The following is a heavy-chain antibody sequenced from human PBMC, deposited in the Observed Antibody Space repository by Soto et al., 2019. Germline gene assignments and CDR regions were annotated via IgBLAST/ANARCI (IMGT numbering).Heavy chain of an antibody. Sequence: EVQLLESGGGLVQPGGSLRLSCAASGFTFSSYAMSWVRQAPGKGLEWVSAISGSGGSTYYADSVKGRFTISRDNSKKPVYVKRTGLGAEDPAVYYCAKDGVRFLGWLSAVTGPFDYWGQGPRVTVSS. J-gene: IGHJ4*02. CDR2: ISGSGGST. CDR3: AKDGVRFLGWLSAVTGPFDY. V-gene: IGHV3-23*01. CDR1: GFTFSSYA. D-gene: IGHD3-3*01.